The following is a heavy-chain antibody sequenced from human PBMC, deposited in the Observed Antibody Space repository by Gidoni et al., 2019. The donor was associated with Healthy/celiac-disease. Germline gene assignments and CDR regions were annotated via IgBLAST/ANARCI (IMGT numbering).Heavy chain of an antibody. CDR2: IIPILGIA. CDR3: AIEEGGYYDSSGRGAFDI. D-gene: IGHD3-22*01. Sequence: QVQLVQSGAEVKKPGSSVKVSCKASGGTYSSYTISWVRQAPGQGLEWMGRIIPILGIANYAQKFQGRVTITADKSTSTAYMELSSLRSEDTAVYYCAIEEGGYYDSSGRGAFDIWGQGTMVTVSS. CDR1: GGTYSSYT. J-gene: IGHJ3*02. V-gene: IGHV1-69*02.